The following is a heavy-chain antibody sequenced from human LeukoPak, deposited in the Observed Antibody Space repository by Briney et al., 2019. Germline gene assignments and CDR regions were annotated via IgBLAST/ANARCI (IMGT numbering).Heavy chain of an antibody. V-gene: IGHV1-18*01. Sequence: ASVKVSCKDSVYTFSNFGMSWVRQAPGQGLEWMGWISGNNDNPNYGQKFQGRFTVTTDSSTSTAYMELRDLRSDDTDVYYCARDGTSKDDYWGQGTLVTVSS. CDR3: ARDGTSKDDY. CDR1: VYTFSNFG. D-gene: IGHD1-26*01. CDR2: ISGNNDNP. J-gene: IGHJ4*02.